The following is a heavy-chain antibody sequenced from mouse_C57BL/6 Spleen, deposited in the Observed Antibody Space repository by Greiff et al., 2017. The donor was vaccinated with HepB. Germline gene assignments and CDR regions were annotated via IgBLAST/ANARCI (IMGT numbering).Heavy chain of an antibody. D-gene: IGHD2-1*01. CDR2: IHPNSGST. Sequence: QVQLQQPGAELVKPGASVKLSCKASGYTFTSYWMHWVKQRPGQGLEWIGMIHPNSGSTNYNEKFKSKATLTVDKSSSTAYMQLGSLTSEDSAVYYWAREVYGNYGGFAYWGQGTLVTVSA. V-gene: IGHV1-64*01. J-gene: IGHJ3*01. CDR1: GYTFTSYW. CDR3: AREVYGNYGGFAY.